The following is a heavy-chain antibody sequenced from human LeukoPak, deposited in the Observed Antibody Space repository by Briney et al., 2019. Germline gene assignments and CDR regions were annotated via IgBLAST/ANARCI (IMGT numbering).Heavy chain of an antibody. CDR2: IYPGDSDT. Sequence: GESLKISCXGSGYSFSSYWIGWVRQMPGKGLEWMGIIYPGDSDTRYSPSFQGQVTISADKSISTAYLQWSSLKASDTAMYYCARQVSSSWYRIWFDPWGQGTLVTVSS. CDR1: GYSFSSYW. CDR3: ARQVSSSWYRIWFDP. D-gene: IGHD6-13*01. V-gene: IGHV5-51*01. J-gene: IGHJ5*02.